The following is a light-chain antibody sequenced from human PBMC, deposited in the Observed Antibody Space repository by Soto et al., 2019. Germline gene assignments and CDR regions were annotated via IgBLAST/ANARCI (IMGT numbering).Light chain of an antibody. Sequence: DIQMTQSPSSLSASVRDRVTITCRASQSISSSLNWYQQKPGKAPKLLIYAASSLQSGVPSRFSVSGAGTDFTLTISSLQPEDFATYYCQQSYSTPRTFGQGNKVEIK. V-gene: IGKV1-39*01. CDR1: QSISSS. CDR2: AAS. CDR3: QQSYSTPRT. J-gene: IGKJ1*01.